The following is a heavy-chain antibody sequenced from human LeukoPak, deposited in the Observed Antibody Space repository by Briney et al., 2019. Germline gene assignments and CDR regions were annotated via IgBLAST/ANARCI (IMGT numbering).Heavy chain of an antibody. D-gene: IGHD4-17*01. CDR2: TYYSGST. Sequence: SETLSLTCTVSGGSISSYYWSWIRQPPGKGLEWIGYTYYSGSTNYNPSLKSRVTISVDTSKNQFSLKLSSVTAADTAVYYCARDDTVSMDVWGQGTTVTVSS. V-gene: IGHV4-59*01. CDR1: GGSISSYY. J-gene: IGHJ6*02. CDR3: ARDDTVSMDV.